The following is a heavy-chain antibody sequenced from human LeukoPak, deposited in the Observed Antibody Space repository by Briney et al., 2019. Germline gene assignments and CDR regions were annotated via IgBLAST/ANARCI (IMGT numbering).Heavy chain of an antibody. D-gene: IGHD2-21*02. CDR3: TQSPGGYCGGDCYPNYFDY. CDR2: IKSKTDGGTT. J-gene: IGHJ4*02. V-gene: IGHV3-15*01. CDR1: GFTFSNAW. Sequence: PGGSLRLSCAASGFTFSNAWMSWVRQAPGKGLEWVGRIKSKTDGGTTDYAAPVKGRFTISRDDSKNTLYLQMNSLKTEDTAVYYCTQSPGGYCGGDCYPNYFDYWGQGTLVTVSS.